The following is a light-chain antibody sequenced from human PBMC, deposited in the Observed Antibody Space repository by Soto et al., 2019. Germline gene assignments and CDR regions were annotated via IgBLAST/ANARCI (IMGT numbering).Light chain of an antibody. Sequence: IQMTQSPSSVSATIGDRVNITCGASQGIRSYLAWYQQTPGKAPKLLIYPASSLRSGVPSRFSGSGSGTDFTLTISSLEAEDFAVFYCQQYNQWPITFGQGTRLEI. CDR2: PAS. V-gene: IGKV1-12*01. J-gene: IGKJ5*01. CDR1: QGIRSY. CDR3: QQYNQWPIT.